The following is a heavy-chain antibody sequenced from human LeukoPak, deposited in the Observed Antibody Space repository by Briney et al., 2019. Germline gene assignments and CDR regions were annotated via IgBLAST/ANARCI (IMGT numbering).Heavy chain of an antibody. CDR2: IKSDGST. CDR1: GFSFSGAW. J-gene: IGHJ6*04. V-gene: IGHV3-74*01. D-gene: IGHD3-10*02. Sequence: GGSLRLSCVASGFSFSGAWMHWVRQAPGKGLVWVSIIKSDGSTIYADSVKGRFTISRDNAKSTVYLQMNSLRAEDTAVYYCAELGITMIGGVWGKGTTVTISS. CDR3: AELGITMIGGV.